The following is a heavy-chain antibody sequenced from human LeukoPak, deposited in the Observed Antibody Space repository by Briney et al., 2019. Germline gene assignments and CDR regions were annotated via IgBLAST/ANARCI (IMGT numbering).Heavy chain of an antibody. J-gene: IGHJ4*02. CDR2: INPNSGGT. CDR1: SYTFTSYG. CDR3: ARTKYCSSTSCYEFDY. Sequence: ASVKVSCKASSYTFTSYGIGWVRQAPGLGLEWMGWINPNSGGTNYAQKFQGRVTMTRDTSISTAYMELSRLRSDDTAVYYCARTKYCSSTSCYEFDYWGQGTLVTVSS. V-gene: IGHV1-2*02. D-gene: IGHD2-2*01.